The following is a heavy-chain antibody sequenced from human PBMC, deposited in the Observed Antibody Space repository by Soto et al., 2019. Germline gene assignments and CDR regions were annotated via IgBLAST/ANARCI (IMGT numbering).Heavy chain of an antibody. CDR2: IWYDGSNE. V-gene: IGHV3-33*01. J-gene: IGHJ6*02. D-gene: IGHD3-10*01. Sequence: QVKLVESGGGVVQPGRSLRLSCAASGFTFSNYGMHWVRQAPGKRLDWVSVIWYDGSNEYYADSVKGRFTISRDNSKNTLYLQMNILGAEDTDVDYCGRVQGRWDDAGSYQGMEVWGQGTTVTFSS. CDR1: GFTFSNYG. CDR3: GRVQGRWDDAGSYQGMEV.